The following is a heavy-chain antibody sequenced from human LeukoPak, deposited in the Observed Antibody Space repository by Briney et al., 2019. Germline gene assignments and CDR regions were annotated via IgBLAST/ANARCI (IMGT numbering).Heavy chain of an antibody. CDR3: ARGGHDYGGNSAHY. V-gene: IGHV4-39*01. Sequence: PSETLSLTCTVSGGSISSSSYYWGWIRQPPGTGLEWIGSIYYSGSTYYNPSLKSRVTISVDTSKNQFSLKLSSVTAADTAVYYCARGGHDYGGNSAHYWGQGTLVTVSS. CDR2: IYYSGST. D-gene: IGHD4-23*01. J-gene: IGHJ4*02. CDR1: GGSISSSSYY.